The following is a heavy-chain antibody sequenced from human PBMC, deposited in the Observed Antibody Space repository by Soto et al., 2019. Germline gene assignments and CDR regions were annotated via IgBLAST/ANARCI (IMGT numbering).Heavy chain of an antibody. CDR3: AKDTIRYGDKRGLFYY. Sequence: EVQLLESGGGLVQPGGSLRLSCAASGFTFSSYALNWVRQAPGKGLEWVSAISGSGGSTYYADSVKGRYTISRDNSKNTLYVQMNNQTAEDTAVYYCAKDTIRYGDKRGLFYYWGQGAMVTVSS. CDR2: ISGSGGST. CDR1: GFTFSSYA. V-gene: IGHV3-23*01. J-gene: IGHJ4*02. D-gene: IGHD4-17*01.